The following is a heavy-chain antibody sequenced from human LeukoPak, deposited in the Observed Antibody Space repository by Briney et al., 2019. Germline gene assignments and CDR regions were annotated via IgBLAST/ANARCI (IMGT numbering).Heavy chain of an antibody. CDR3: ATYTQVLLPFES. CDR1: GFTFSTFA. J-gene: IGHJ4*02. V-gene: IGHV3-23*01. D-gene: IGHD2-8*02. CDR2: IFPSGGEI. Sequence: GGSLRLSCAASGFTFSTFAMIWVRQPPGKGLEWVSSIFPSGGEIHYADSVRGRFTISRDNSKSTLSLQMNSLRAEDTAIYYCATYTQVLLPFESWGQGTLVTVSS.